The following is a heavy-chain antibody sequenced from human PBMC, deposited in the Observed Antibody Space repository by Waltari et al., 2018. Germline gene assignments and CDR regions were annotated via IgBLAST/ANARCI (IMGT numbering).Heavy chain of an antibody. CDR2: IYYSGST. Sequence: QVQLQESGPGLVKPSETLSLTCTVSGGSISSYYWSWIRQPPGKGLEWIGYIYYSGSTNYNPSLKSRVTISVDTSKNQFSLKLSSVTAADTAVYYCARDSYQNTFDYWGQGTLVTVSS. CDR3: ARDSYQNTFDY. CDR1: GGSISSYY. D-gene: IGHD2-2*01. V-gene: IGHV4-59*12. J-gene: IGHJ4*02.